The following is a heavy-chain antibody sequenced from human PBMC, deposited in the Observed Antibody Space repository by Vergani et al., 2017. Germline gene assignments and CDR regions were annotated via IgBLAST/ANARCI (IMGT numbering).Heavy chain of an antibody. Sequence: QMQLQESGPGLVKASETLSLTCTVSGDSIISRSYYWGWIRQPPGKGLEWIGCVHRNGNTYYTSSLRSRATISRDTSKNQFSLRLTSVTAADTAVYYCAGQNPYGSAHVDFWGRGVLVTVSA. CDR2: VHRNGNT. J-gene: IGHJ4*02. CDR3: AGQNPYGSAHVDF. V-gene: IGHV4-39*07. D-gene: IGHD3-10*01. CDR1: GDSIISRSYY.